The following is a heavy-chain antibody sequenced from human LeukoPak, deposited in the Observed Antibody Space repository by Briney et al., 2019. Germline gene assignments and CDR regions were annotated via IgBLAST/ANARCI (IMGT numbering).Heavy chain of an antibody. J-gene: IGHJ4*02. Sequence: GASVKVSCKASGGTFSSYAISWVRQAPGQGLEWMGGIIPIFGTANYAQKFQGRVTITADESTSTAYMELSSLRSEDTAVYYCARVGDYYDSSGYYHPYCDYWGQGTLVTVSS. CDR1: GGTFSSYA. D-gene: IGHD3-22*01. CDR2: IIPIFGTA. V-gene: IGHV1-69*13. CDR3: ARVGDYYDSSGYYHPYCDY.